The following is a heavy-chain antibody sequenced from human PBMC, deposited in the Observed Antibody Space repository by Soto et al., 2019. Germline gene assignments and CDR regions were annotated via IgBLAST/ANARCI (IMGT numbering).Heavy chain of an antibody. V-gene: IGHV5-51*01. D-gene: IGHD3-22*01. CDR2: IYPGDSDT. Sequence: PGESLKISWKGSGCSFTSYWIGWGRQMPGKGLGWMGIIYPGDSDTRYSPSFQGQVTISADKSISTAYLQWSSLKASDTAMYYCARHYDSSGHIPPAGQGPYYYGMAVWAQGNTVPVSS. J-gene: IGHJ6*02. CDR1: GCSFTSYW. CDR3: ARHYDSSGHIPPAGQGPYYYGMAV.